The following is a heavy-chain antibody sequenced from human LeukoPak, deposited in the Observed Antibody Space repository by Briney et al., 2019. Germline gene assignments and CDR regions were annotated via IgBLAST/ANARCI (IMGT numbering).Heavy chain of an antibody. Sequence: SETLSLTCTVSGGSISSYYWSWIRQPPGKGLEWIGYIYYSGSTYYNPSLKSRVTISVDTSKNQFSLKLSSVTAADTAVYYCAILTIRGAFDIWGQGTMVTVSS. CDR2: IYYSGST. D-gene: IGHD1/OR15-1a*01. J-gene: IGHJ3*02. CDR1: GGSISSYY. CDR3: AILTIRGAFDI. V-gene: IGHV4-59*08.